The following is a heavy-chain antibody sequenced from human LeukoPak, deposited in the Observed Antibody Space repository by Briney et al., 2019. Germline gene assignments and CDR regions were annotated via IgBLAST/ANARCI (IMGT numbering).Heavy chain of an antibody. CDR1: GGSISSGGYY. CDR3: ARDSSSQRFDY. V-gene: IGHV4-31*11. D-gene: IGHD6-13*01. J-gene: IGHJ4*02. CDR2: IYYSGST. Sequence: TLSLTCAVSGGSISSGGYYWSWIRQHPGKGLEWIGYIYYSGSTYYNPSLKSRVTISVDTSKNQFSLKLSSVTAADTAVYYCARDSSSQRFDYWGQGTLVTVSS.